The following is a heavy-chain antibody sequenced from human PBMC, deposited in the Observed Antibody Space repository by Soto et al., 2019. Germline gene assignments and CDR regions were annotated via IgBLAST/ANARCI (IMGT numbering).Heavy chain of an antibody. CDR3: AREEAKYYGSSDI. CDR1: GFTFVPFG. J-gene: IGHJ3*02. D-gene: IGHD3-10*01. V-gene: IGHV3-30*03. Sequence: PGGSLRLSCAASGFTFVPFGRHWSRQPPGKGLEWVALISYDGSNRYYADSVKGRFTISRDNAKNSLYLQMNSLRAEDTAVYYCAREEAKYYGSSDIWGQGTMVTVSS. CDR2: ISYDGSNR.